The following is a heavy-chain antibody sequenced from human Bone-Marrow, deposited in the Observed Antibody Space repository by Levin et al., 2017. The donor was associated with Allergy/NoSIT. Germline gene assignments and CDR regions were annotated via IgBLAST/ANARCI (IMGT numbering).Heavy chain of an antibody. D-gene: IGHD6-13*01. CDR2: ISYDGSNK. J-gene: IGHJ3*02. V-gene: IGHV3-30*18. CDR1: GFTFSRYG. Sequence: GESLKISCAVSGFTFSRYGMHWVRQAPGKGLECVAFISYDGSNKNYGDSVKGRFTISRDNSKHTLYLEMNSLRAEDTAVYYCAKEFRGSSNWFDAFDIWGRGTVVTVSS. CDR3: AKEFRGSSNWFDAFDI.